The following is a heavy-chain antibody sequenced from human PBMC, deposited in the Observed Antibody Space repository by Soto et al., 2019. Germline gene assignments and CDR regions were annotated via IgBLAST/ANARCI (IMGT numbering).Heavy chain of an antibody. CDR1: GGSFSGYY. V-gene: IGHV4-34*01. CDR3: ARVRVVRGVVYYYYGMDV. J-gene: IGHJ6*02. CDR2: INHSGST. Sequence: PSETLSLTCAVYGGSFSGYYWSWIRQPPGKGLEWIGEINHSGSTNYNPSLKSRVTISVDTSKNQFSLKLSSVTAADTAVYYCARVRVVRGVVYYYYGMDVWGQGTTVTV. D-gene: IGHD3-10*01.